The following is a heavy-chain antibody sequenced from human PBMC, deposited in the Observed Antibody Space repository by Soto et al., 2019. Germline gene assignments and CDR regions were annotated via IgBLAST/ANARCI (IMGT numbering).Heavy chain of an antibody. J-gene: IGHJ6*02. CDR2: INHSGST. D-gene: IGHD3-10*01. CDR1: GGSFSGYY. CDR3: GRSVPMVRGHYYYYGMDV. Sequence: SETLSLTCAVYGGSFSGYYWSWIRQPPGKGLEWIGEINHSGSTNYNPSLKSRLTISVDTSKNQFSLKLSFVTAADTAVYYCGRSVPMVRGHYYYYGMDVWGQGTTVTVSS. V-gene: IGHV4-34*01.